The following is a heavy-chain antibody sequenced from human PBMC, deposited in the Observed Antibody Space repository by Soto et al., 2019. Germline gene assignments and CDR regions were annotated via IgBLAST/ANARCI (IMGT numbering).Heavy chain of an antibody. V-gene: IGHV4-39*01. CDR2: IYYSGST. CDR1: GGSISSSSYY. CDR3: ARLPARGQLVRGFETYYYYMDV. J-gene: IGHJ6*03. D-gene: IGHD6-6*01. Sequence: SETLSLTCTVSGGSISSSSYYWGWIRQPPGKGLEWIGSIYYSGSTYYNPSLKSRVTISVDTSKNQFSLKLSSVTAADTAVYYCARLPARGQLVRGFETYYYYMDVWGKGTTVTVSS.